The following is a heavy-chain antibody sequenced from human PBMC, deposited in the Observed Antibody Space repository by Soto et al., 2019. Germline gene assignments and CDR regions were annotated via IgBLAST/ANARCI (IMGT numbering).Heavy chain of an antibody. Sequence: GGSLRLSCAASGFTFSSYSMNWVRQAPGKGLEWVSSISSSSSYIYYADSVKGRFTISRDNAKNSLYLQMNSLRAEDTAVYYCAGDAVQSSSPAPASYWGQGTLVTVSS. J-gene: IGHJ4*02. CDR3: AGDAVQSSSPAPASY. CDR1: GFTFSSYS. V-gene: IGHV3-21*01. D-gene: IGHD6-6*01. CDR2: ISSSSSYI.